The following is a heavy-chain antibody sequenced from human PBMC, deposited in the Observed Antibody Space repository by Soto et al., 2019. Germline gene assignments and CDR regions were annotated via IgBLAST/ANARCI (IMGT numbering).Heavy chain of an antibody. D-gene: IGHD5-18*01. CDR2: ISYDGSNK. J-gene: IGHJ4*02. CDR3: ARLSFTAMVTVDY. V-gene: IGHV3-30-3*01. Sequence: GGSLRISCAASGFTFSSYAMHWVRQVPGKGLEWVAVISYDGSNKYYADSVKGRFTISRDNSKNTLYLQMNSLRAEDTAVYYCARLSFTAMVTVDYWGQGTLVTVSS. CDR1: GFTFSSYA.